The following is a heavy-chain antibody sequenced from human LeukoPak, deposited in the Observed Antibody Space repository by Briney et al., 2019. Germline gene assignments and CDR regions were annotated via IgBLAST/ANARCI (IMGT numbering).Heavy chain of an antibody. Sequence: GGSLRLSCAASGFTFSTYAMHWVRQAPGKGLEWVSYISSSGSTIYYADSVKGRFTISRDNAKNSLYLQMNSLRAEDTAVYYCAREDPGDAFDIWGQGTMVTVSS. V-gene: IGHV3-48*03. J-gene: IGHJ3*02. CDR2: ISSSGSTI. CDR1: GFTFSTYA. CDR3: AREDPGDAFDI.